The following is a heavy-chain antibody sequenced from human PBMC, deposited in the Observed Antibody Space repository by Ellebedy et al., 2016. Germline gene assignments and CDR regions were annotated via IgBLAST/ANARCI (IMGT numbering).Heavy chain of an antibody. J-gene: IGHJ4*02. D-gene: IGHD4-23*01. V-gene: IGHV4-38-2*02. CDR1: GYSISSGYY. CDR2: IYHSGST. CDR3: ARVDGGNSFDY. Sequence: SETLSLXXTVSGYSISSGYYWGWIRQLPGKGLEWIGSIYHSGSTYYNPSLKSRVTISVDTSKNQFSLKLSSVTAADTAVYYCARVDGGNSFDYWGQGTLVTVSS.